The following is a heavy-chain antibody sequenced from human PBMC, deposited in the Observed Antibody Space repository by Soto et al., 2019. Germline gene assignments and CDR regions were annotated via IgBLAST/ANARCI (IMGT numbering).Heavy chain of an antibody. J-gene: IGHJ4*02. D-gene: IGHD1-26*01. V-gene: IGHV4-59*01. CDR1: GGSMSSYY. CDR2: IYYSGIT. CDR3: ARDRGYSGSSPSYYFDY. Sequence: SETLSLTCTFSGGSMSSYYWSWIRQPPGKGLEWIGDIYYSGITNYNPSLKSRLTISVDTSKNQFSLKLNSVTAADTAVYFCARDRGYSGSSPSYYFDYWGQGTLVTVSS.